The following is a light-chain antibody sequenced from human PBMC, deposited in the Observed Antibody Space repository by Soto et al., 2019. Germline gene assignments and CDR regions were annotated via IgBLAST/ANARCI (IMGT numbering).Light chain of an antibody. CDR2: DTS. CDR3: LLSYSGAWV. Sequence: QAVVTQEPSLTVPPGGTVTLTCGSSTGTVTSVRYPSWFQQKPGQAPRTLIFDTSNKQSWTPARFSGSLLGGKAALTLSGAQPEDEADYYCLLSYSGAWVFGGGTKLTVL. CDR1: TGTVTSVRY. J-gene: IGLJ3*02. V-gene: IGLV7-46*01.